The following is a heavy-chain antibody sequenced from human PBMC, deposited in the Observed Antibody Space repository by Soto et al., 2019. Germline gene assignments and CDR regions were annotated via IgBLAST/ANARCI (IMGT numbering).Heavy chain of an antibody. CDR2: IMPIFRAP. V-gene: IGHV1-69*12. CDR3: ASWLKGPDIGNYYYGMDV. J-gene: IGHJ6*02. Sequence: QVQLVQSGAEVKKPGSSVKVSCKASGGAFSDYAFSWVRQAPGQGLEWLGGIMPIFRAPDYAQKFQGRGTLTEDDCTRTAYMEMNSLRSEDTAVYYCASWLKGPDIGNYYYGMDVWGQGTTVTVS. D-gene: IGHD2-15*01. CDR1: GGAFSDYA.